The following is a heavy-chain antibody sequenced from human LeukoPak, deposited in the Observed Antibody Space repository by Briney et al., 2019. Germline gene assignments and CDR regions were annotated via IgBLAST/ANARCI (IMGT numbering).Heavy chain of an antibody. J-gene: IGHJ6*02. CDR2: ISYDGSNK. CDR1: GFTFSSYA. CDR3: AGSYYYYGMDV. V-gene: IGHV3-30*04. Sequence: SGGSLRLSCVVSGFTFSSYAMHWVRQAPGKGLEWVAVISYDGSNKYYADSVKGRFTISRDNSKNTLYLQMNSLRAEDTAVYYCAGSYYYYGMDVWGQGTTVTVSS.